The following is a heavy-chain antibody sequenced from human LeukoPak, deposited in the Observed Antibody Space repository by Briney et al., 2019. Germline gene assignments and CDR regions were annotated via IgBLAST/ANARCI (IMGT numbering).Heavy chain of an antibody. J-gene: IGHJ4*02. V-gene: IGHV4-34*01. CDR3: VYGSGSYYPDFDY. D-gene: IGHD3-10*01. Sequence: SETLSLTCAGYGGSFSCYYWSWIRQPPGKGLEWIGEINHSGSTNYNPSRKSRVTISVDTSKNQFSLKLSSVPAADTAGDYCVYGSGSYYPDFDYWGQGNLVTVSS. CDR2: INHSGST. CDR1: GGSFSCYY.